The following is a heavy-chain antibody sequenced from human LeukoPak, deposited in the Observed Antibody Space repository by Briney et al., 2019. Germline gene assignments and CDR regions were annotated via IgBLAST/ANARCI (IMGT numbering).Heavy chain of an antibody. J-gene: IGHJ6*02. V-gene: IGHV4-30-2*01. CDR2: IYHSGST. Sequence: SQTLSLTCAVSGGPISSGGYSWSWIRQPPGKGLEWIGYIYHSGSTYYNPSLKSRVTISVDRSKNQFSLKLSSVTAADTAVYYCAGFATQEYYYYYGMDVWGQGTTVTVS. CDR3: AGFATQEYYYYYGMDV. CDR1: GGPISSGGYS.